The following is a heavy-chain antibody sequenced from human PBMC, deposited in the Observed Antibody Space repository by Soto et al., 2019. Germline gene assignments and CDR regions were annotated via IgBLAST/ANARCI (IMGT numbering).Heavy chain of an antibody. J-gene: IGHJ4*02. V-gene: IGHV4-39*01. CDR3: ARLQAAVPQY. CDR1: GDSISGSPYF. D-gene: IGHD6-13*01. CDR2: IFYDGYT. Sequence: QVQLQESGPGLVMPSETLSLTCTVSGDSISGSPYFWGWIRQPPGKRLEWIGSIFYDGYTLYTPSLKSRVPLSVDTSKNQFSLKLTSVAAADPAIYFCARLQAAVPQYWGQGILVTVSS.